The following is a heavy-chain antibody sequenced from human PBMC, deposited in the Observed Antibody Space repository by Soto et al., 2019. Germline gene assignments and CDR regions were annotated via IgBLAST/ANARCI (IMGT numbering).Heavy chain of an antibody. CDR3: TRDTFNMMRGVMRGTYYGRAV. D-gene: IGHD3-10*01. V-gene: IGHV3-21*01. Sequence: GGSLRLSCADSGFTFSNYGFNWVRRAPGRGLEWVSSISTSSGYVYYADSVTGRFTISRGNAKSSVYLEMTALRAEDTAVYYCTRDTFNMMRGVMRGTYYGRAVWGQGTTVTVSS. J-gene: IGHJ6*02. CDR1: GFTFSNYG. CDR2: ISTSSGYV.